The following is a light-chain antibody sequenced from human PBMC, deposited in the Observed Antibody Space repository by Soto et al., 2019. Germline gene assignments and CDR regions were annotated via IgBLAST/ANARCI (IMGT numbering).Light chain of an antibody. CDR3: QQGIHFPLA. CDR1: EGIDSW. Sequence: DIQMTPSPSSVSASVGDRVTIACRASEGIDSWLAWYQQKQGEXXKXXISAASTLQSAVPTRFSGSGFGTDLTITITSLQPEDSATYYCQQGIHFPLAFGGGTKVDIK. CDR2: AAS. V-gene: IGKV1-12*01. J-gene: IGKJ4*01.